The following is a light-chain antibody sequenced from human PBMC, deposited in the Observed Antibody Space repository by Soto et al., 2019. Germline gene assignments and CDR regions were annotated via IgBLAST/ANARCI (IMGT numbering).Light chain of an antibody. CDR3: QQYNSWGWT. CDR2: KAS. CDR1: QSISSW. Sequence: DIQMTQSPSTLSASVGDRVTITCRASQSISSWLAWYQQKPGKAPKLLIYKASSLESGVPSRFSGSGSGTEFTLTISSLQPDDFATYYCQQYNSWGWTFGQGTKVEIK. V-gene: IGKV1-5*03. J-gene: IGKJ1*01.